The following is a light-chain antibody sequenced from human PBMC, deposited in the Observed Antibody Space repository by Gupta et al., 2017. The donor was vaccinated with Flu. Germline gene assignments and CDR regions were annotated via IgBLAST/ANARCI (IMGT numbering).Light chain of an antibody. CDR2: WAS. Sequence: CKSSQSVLNLSNSKNYLAWDQRKPGQPPNVLIYWASSRESGVPDRFSGSGSGTDFTLTISSLQAEDVAVDYCQQYFSSPFTFGQWTKVEIK. CDR3: QQYFSSPFT. J-gene: IGKJ1*01. CDR1: QSVLNLSNSKNY. V-gene: IGKV4-1*01.